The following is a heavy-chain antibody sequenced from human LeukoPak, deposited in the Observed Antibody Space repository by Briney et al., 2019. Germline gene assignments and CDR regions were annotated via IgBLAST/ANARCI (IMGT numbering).Heavy chain of an antibody. CDR2: IYYSGST. V-gene: IGHV4-30-4*01. J-gene: IGHJ4*02. CDR3: ASYDILTGYYPRPS. Sequence: SQTLSLTCTVSGGSISSGDYYWSWIRQPPGKGLEWLGYIYYSGSTYYNPSLKSRVTISVDTSKNQFSLKLSSVTAADTAVYYCASYDILTGYYPRPSWGQGTLVTVSS. D-gene: IGHD3-9*01. CDR1: GGSISSGDYY.